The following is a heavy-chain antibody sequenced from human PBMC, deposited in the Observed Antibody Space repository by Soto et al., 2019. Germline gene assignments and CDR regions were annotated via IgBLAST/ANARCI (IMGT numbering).Heavy chain of an antibody. J-gene: IGHJ3*02. CDR2: MYYSGNA. CDR1: GGSISSSSYY. D-gene: IGHD6-13*01. CDR3: ARHDAAGGTSETFDI. V-gene: IGHV4-39*01. Sequence: QLQLQESGPGLVKPSETLSLTCTVSGGSISSSSYYWGWIRQPPGKGLEWIGSMYYSGNAYYNPSVKSRVTMSVDTSKNQFSLKLSSVTAADTAVYYCARHDAAGGTSETFDIWGQGTMVTVSS.